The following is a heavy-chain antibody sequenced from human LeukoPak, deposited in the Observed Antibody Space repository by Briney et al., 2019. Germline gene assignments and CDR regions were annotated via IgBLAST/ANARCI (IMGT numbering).Heavy chain of an antibody. Sequence: GGSLRLFCVVSGFTFSSYWMNWVRQAPGKGLEWVASIKQDGSEKKYVDSVKGRFTISRDNAKNSLYLQMNSLRAEDTAVYYCARDDARWEVPFDYWGQGSLVTVSS. CDR3: ARDDARWEVPFDY. CDR2: IKQDGSEK. CDR1: GFTFSSYW. D-gene: IGHD1-26*01. J-gene: IGHJ4*02. V-gene: IGHV3-7*01.